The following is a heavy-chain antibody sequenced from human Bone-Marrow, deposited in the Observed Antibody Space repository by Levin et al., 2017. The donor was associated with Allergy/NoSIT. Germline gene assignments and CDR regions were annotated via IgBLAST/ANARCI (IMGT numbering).Heavy chain of an antibody. Sequence: PGGSLRLSCAASGFTFSSYEMNWVRQAPGKGLEWVSYISSSGSTIYYADSVKGRFTISRDNAKNSLYLQMNSLRAEDTAVYYCARESYSSSWYKTAAYWFDPWGQGTLVTVSS. CDR1: GFTFSSYE. J-gene: IGHJ5*02. CDR3: ARESYSSSWYKTAAYWFDP. D-gene: IGHD6-13*01. CDR2: ISSSGSTI. V-gene: IGHV3-48*03.